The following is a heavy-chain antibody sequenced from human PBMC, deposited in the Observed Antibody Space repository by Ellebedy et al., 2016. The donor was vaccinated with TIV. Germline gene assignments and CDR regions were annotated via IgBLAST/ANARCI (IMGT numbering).Heavy chain of an antibody. D-gene: IGHD3-10*01. V-gene: IGHV1-8*01. CDR3: ARGRGYYDSKSYYKGHDY. J-gene: IGHJ4*02. CDR2: MNPNSGNT. Sequence: AASVKVSCKASGYSFTSYDIYWVRQATGRGLEWMGWMNPNSGNTVHAQNFQGRVTMTRNTSISTAYMELSSLRSEDTAVYYCARGRGYYDSKSYYKGHDYWGQGTLVTVSS. CDR1: GYSFTSYD.